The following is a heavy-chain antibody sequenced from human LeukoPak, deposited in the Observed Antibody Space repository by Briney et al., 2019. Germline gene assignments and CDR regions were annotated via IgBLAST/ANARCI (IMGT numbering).Heavy chain of an antibody. D-gene: IGHD3/OR15-3a*01. V-gene: IGHV4-34*01. CDR2: INHSGST. J-gene: IGHJ6*04. Sequence: PSETLSLTCAVYGGSFSGYYWSWIRQPPGKGLEWIGEINHSGSTNYNPSLKRRVTISVDTSKNQFSLKLSSVTAADTAVYYCARGDGLHYYYYGMDVWGKGTTVTVSS. CDR1: GGSFSGYY. CDR3: ARGDGLHYYYYGMDV.